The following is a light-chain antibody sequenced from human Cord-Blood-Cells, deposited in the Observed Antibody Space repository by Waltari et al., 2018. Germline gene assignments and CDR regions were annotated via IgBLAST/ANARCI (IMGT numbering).Light chain of an antibody. Sequence: EIGLTQSPATLSLSPGERATLSCRASQNVNSYLIWYQQKPGQAPRLLIYDAFNRATGIPARFSGSGSGTDFTLTISSLEPEDFADYYCQQRANWPITFGQGTRLEIK. CDR3: QQRANWPIT. CDR2: DAF. CDR1: QNVNSY. V-gene: IGKV3-11*01. J-gene: IGKJ5*01.